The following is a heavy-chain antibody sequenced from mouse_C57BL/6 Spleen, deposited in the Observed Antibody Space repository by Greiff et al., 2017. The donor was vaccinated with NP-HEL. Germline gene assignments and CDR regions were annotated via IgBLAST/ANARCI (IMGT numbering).Heavy chain of an antibody. J-gene: IGHJ1*03. Sequence: EVKLMESGPGLVKPSQSLSLTCSVTGYSITSGYYWNWIRQFPGNKLEWMGYISYDGSNNYNPSLKNRISITRDTSKNQFFLKLYSVTTEDTATYYCASPPSIYYYGRVYFDVWGTGTTVTVSS. CDR3: ASPPSIYYYGRVYFDV. CDR2: ISYDGSN. CDR1: GYSITSGYY. V-gene: IGHV3-6*01. D-gene: IGHD1-1*01.